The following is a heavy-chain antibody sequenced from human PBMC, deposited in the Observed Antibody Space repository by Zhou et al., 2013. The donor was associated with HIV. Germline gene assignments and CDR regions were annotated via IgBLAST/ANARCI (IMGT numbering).Heavy chain of an antibody. CDR3: ASYGPGYNWMYS. Sequence: QVQLVQSGAEVKKPGASMKVSCKASGYTFTGYNMHWVRQAPGQGLEWMGWLNPNTGGTRYAQNFQGRVTMTSDTSITTAYMELNSLRSDDTAVYYCASYGPGYNWMYSWGQGTLVTVSS. J-gene: IGHJ4*02. D-gene: IGHD1-20*01. V-gene: IGHV1-2*02. CDR2: LNPNTGGT. CDR1: GYTFTGYN.